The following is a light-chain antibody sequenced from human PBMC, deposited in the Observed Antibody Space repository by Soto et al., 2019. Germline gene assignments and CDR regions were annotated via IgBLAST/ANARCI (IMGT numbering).Light chain of an antibody. V-gene: IGKV1-5*03. CDR3: GQFVSSPPRT. CDR1: QSISAW. J-gene: IGKJ1*01. Sequence: DIQMTQSPSTLSASVGDSVSINCRASQSISAWLAWYQQKPGKAPRLLIYKASTLEIGVPSRFSGSGSGTEFTLTISRLEPEDFALYYCGQFVSSPPRTFGQGTKVDIK. CDR2: KAS.